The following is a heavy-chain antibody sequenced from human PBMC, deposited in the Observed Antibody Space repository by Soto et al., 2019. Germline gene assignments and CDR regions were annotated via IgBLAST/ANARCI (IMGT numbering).Heavy chain of an antibody. CDR1: GFTFSNYE. D-gene: IGHD3-22*01. Sequence: PGGSLRLSCAASGFTFSNYEMSWVRQAPGKGLEWVSYISTTSSHIYYADSVKGRFTISRDNAKNSLYVQMNSLRAEDTAVYHCARENYDVSGYFLDFWGQGTLVTVSS. V-gene: IGHV3-48*03. CDR3: ARENYDVSGYFLDF. J-gene: IGHJ4*02. CDR2: ISTTSSHI.